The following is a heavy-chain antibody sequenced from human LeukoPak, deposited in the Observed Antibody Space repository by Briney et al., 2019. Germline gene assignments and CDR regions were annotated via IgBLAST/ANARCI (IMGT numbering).Heavy chain of an antibody. CDR3: ARGVVATGFDY. D-gene: IGHD2-2*01. V-gene: IGHV3-33*01. Sequence: QPGRSLRLSCAASGFTFSSYGMHWVRQAPGKGLEWVAVIWYDGSNKYYADSVKGRFTISRDNSKNTLYLQMNSLRAEDTAVYYCARGVVATGFDYWGQGTLVTVSS. J-gene: IGHJ4*02. CDR2: IWYDGSNK. CDR1: GFTFSSYG.